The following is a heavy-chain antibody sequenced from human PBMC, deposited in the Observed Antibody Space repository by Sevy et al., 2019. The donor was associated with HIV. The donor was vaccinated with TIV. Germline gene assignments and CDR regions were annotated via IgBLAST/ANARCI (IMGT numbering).Heavy chain of an antibody. CDR1: GFTFSGSA. J-gene: IGHJ5*02. D-gene: IGHD2-2*02. CDR2: IRSKANSYAT. Sequence: GGSLRLSCAASGFTFSGSAMHWVRQASGKGLEWVGRIRSKANSYATAFAASVKGRFTISRDDSKNTAYLQMNSLKTEDTAVYYCTRLPDCSGTSCYRIGNWFDPWGQGTLVTVSS. CDR3: TRLPDCSGTSCYRIGNWFDP. V-gene: IGHV3-73*01.